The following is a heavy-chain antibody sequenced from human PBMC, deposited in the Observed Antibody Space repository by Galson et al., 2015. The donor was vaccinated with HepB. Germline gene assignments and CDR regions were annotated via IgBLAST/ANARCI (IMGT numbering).Heavy chain of an antibody. CDR3: ARDGGPGSGSYYRHYYYGMDV. D-gene: IGHD3-10*01. J-gene: IGHJ6*02. V-gene: IGHV3-30*04. CDR1: GFTFSSYA. CDR2: ISYDGSNK. Sequence: SLRLSCAASGFTFSSYAMHWVRQAPGKGLEWVAVISYDGSNKYYADSVKGRFTISRDNSKNTLYLQMNSLRAEDTAVYYCARDGGPGSGSYYRHYYYGMDVWGQGTTVTVSS.